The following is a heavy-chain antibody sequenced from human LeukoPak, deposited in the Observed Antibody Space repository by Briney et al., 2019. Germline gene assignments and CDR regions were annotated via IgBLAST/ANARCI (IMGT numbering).Heavy chain of an antibody. J-gene: IGHJ4*02. D-gene: IGHD3/OR15-3a*01. CDR1: GFTFSSYA. Sequence: PGGSLRLSCAASGFTFSSYAMSWVRQAPGKGLEWVSAISGSGGSTYYADSVKGRFTISRDNSKNTLYQQMNSLRAEDTAVYYCAKEIRDFWTQKMYYFDYWGQGTLVTVSS. V-gene: IGHV3-23*01. CDR3: AKEIRDFWTQKMYYFDY. CDR2: ISGSGGST.